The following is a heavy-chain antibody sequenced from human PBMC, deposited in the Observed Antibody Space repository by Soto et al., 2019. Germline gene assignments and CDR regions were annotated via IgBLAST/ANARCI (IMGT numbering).Heavy chain of an antibody. CDR1: GGSISSSSYY. J-gene: IGHJ6*03. Sequence: PSETLSLTCTVSGGSISSSSYYWGWIRQPPGKGLEWIGSIYYSGSTYYNPSLKSRVTISVDTSKNQFSLKLSSVTAADTSLYYCARLGPDRFYYYYMDVWGKGTTVTVSS. V-gene: IGHV4-39*01. CDR3: ARLGPDRFYYYYMDV. CDR2: IYYSGST.